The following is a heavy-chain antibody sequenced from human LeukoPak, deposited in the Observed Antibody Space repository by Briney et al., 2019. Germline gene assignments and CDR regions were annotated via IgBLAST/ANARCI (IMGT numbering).Heavy chain of an antibody. CDR3: ARQNTGWDYFDY. CDR1: GGSISSYY. J-gene: IGHJ4*02. CDR2: IYYSGST. V-gene: IGHV4-59*08. D-gene: IGHD6-19*01. Sequence: PSETLSLTCTVSGGSISSYYWSWIRQPPGNGLEWIGYIYYSGSTNYNPSLKSRVTISVDTSKNQFSLKLSSGTAADTAVYYCARQNTGWDYFDYWGQGTLVTVSS.